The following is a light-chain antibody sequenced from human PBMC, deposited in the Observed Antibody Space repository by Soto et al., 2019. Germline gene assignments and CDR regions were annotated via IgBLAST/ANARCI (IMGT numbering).Light chain of an antibody. CDR1: QSVDTY. CDR3: QQRSDWPPLT. CDR2: DAS. J-gene: IGKJ4*01. V-gene: IGKV3-11*01. Sequence: EIVLTQSPATLSLSPGERATLSCRASQSVDTYLAWYQHKPGQAPRLLIYDASDRATGIPARFSGSGSGTDFTLTISSREPEDFAVYYCQQRSDWPPLTFGGGTRVEIK.